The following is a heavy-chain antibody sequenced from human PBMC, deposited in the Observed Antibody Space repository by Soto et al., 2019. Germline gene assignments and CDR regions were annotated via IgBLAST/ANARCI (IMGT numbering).Heavy chain of an antibody. CDR2: IYYAGST. CDR3: ARDGAGMSGLGIDC. Sequence: PSETLSITCSGSDVSMSRGGQSWSWVRQPAWKGLEWLGFIYYAGSTYYNPSLKSRVTLSVDPSKNQFFLSVNSVTAADTAIYYCARDGAGMSGLGIDCWGRGTLVTVSS. D-gene: IGHD3-10*01. J-gene: IGHJ4*02. V-gene: IGHV4-61*08. CDR1: DVSMSRGGQS.